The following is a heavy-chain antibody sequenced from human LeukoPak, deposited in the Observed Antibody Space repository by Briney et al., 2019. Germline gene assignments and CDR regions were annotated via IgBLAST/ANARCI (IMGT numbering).Heavy chain of an antibody. V-gene: IGHV3-74*01. Sequence: RPGGSLRLSYAASGFTFSSYWMHWVRQAPGKGLVWVSRINSDGSSTSYADSVKGRFTISRDNAKSSLYLQMNSLRAEDTALYYCARAYSGYENYYYYYYMDVWGKGTTVTVSS. CDR2: INSDGSST. CDR1: GFTFSSYW. D-gene: IGHD5-12*01. CDR3: ARAYSGYENYYYYYYMDV. J-gene: IGHJ6*03.